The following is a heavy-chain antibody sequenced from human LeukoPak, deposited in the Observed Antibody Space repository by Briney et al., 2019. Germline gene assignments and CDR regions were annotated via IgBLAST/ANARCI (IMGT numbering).Heavy chain of an antibody. Sequence: SLKVSSKASGDTFSSYAITWVRQAPGQGLECMGGIIPILGTANYTQKFQGRVTITSDESTSTAYMELSSLRSEDTAVYFCAREIGYSSSWYVPHYFAYWGQGTLVTVSS. J-gene: IGHJ4*02. CDR2: IIPILGTA. D-gene: IGHD6-13*01. V-gene: IGHV1-69*13. CDR3: AREIGYSSSWYVPHYFAY. CDR1: GDTFSSYA.